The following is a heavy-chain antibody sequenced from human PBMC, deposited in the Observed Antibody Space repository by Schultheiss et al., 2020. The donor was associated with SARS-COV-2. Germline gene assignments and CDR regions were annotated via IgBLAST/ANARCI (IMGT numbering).Heavy chain of an antibody. CDR2: IYTSGST. Sequence: SETLSLTCTVSGGSISSYYWSWIRQPPGKGLEWIGRIYTSGSTNYNPSLKSRVTMSVDTSKNQFSLKLSSVTAADTAVYYCARSSYYDSRAAFDIWGQGTMVTVSS. J-gene: IGHJ3*02. V-gene: IGHV4-4*07. CDR1: GGSISSYY. D-gene: IGHD3-22*01. CDR3: ARSSYYDSRAAFDI.